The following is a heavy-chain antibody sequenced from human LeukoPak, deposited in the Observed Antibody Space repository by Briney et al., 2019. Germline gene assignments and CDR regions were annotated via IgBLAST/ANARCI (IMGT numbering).Heavy chain of an antibody. CDR1: GGTFSSYA. Sequence: ASVKVSCKASGGTFSSYAISWVRQAPGRGLEWMGGIIPIFGTANYAQKFQGRVTITTDESTSTAYMELSSLRSEDTAVYYCATLPYYCSSTSCYSRWGFDPWRQGTLVTVSS. CDR3: ATLPYYCSSTSCYSRWGFDP. CDR2: IIPIFGTA. J-gene: IGHJ5*02. D-gene: IGHD2-2*02. V-gene: IGHV1-69*05.